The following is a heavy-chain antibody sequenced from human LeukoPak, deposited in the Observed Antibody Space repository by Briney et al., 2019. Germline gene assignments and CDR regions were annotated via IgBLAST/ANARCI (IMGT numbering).Heavy chain of an antibody. CDR2: ISGSGAAT. V-gene: IGHV3-23*01. D-gene: IGHD3-3*01. J-gene: IGHJ4*02. CDR1: GFVFSNYA. CDR3: ANWRDIWSGYGFDS. Sequence: GGSLRLSCAASGFVFSNYAMSWVRQAPGKGLEWVSYISGSGAATYYADSVKGRFIISRDNSKNSVFLQMNRLRGEATAVYYCANWRDIWSGYGFDSWGQGTLVTVSS.